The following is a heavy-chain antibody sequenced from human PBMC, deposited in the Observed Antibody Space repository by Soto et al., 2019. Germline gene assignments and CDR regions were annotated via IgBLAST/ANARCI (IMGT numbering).Heavy chain of an antibody. V-gene: IGHV3-23*01. CDR3: AKSRPPPPRPSPYCSGGSCYSFWFDP. CDR1: GFTFSSYA. Sequence: GGSLRLSCAASGFTFSSYAMSWVRQAPGKGLEWVSAISGSGGSTYYADSVKGRFTISRDNSKNTLYLQMNSLRAEDTAVYYCAKSRPPPPRPSPYCSGGSCYSFWFDPWGQGTLVTVSS. CDR2: ISGSGGST. J-gene: IGHJ5*02. D-gene: IGHD2-15*01.